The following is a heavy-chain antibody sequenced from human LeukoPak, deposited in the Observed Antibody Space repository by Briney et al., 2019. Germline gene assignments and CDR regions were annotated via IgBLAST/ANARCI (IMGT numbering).Heavy chain of an antibody. CDR2: ISAYNGNT. V-gene: IGHV1-18*01. CDR3: ARDVITMVRGVNFDY. D-gene: IGHD3-10*01. Sequence: GASVKVSCKASGYTFTSYDINWVRQAPGQGLEWMGWISAYNGNTNYAQKLQGRVTMTTDTSTSTAYMELRSLRSDDTAVYYCARDVITMVRGVNFDYWGQGTLVTVSS. J-gene: IGHJ4*02. CDR1: GYTFTSYD.